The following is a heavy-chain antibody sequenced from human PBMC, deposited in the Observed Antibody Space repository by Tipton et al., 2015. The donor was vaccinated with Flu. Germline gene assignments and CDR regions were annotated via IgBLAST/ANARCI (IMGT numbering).Heavy chain of an antibody. V-gene: IGHV3-43*02. CDR2: ISGDGGST. Sequence: SLRLSCAASGFTFDDYAMHWVRQAPGKGLEWVSLISGDGGSTYYADSVKGRFTISRDNRKNSLYLQMNSLRTEDTALYYCAKDSRYYDFWPDYWGQGTLVTVSS. CDR3: AKDSRYYDFWPDY. D-gene: IGHD3-3*01. J-gene: IGHJ4*02. CDR1: GFTFDDYA.